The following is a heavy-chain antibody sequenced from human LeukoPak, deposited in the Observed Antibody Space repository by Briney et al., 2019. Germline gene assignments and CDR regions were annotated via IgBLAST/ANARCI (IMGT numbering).Heavy chain of an antibody. D-gene: IGHD3-22*01. CDR1: GGTFSSYA. CDR3: ARGTIPYYDSSGHWELFDY. Sequence: VASVKVSCKASGGTFSSYAISWVRQAPGQGLEWMGGIIPILGIANYAQKFQGRVTITADKSTSTAYMELSSLRSEDTAVYYCARGTIPYYDSSGHWELFDYWGQGTLVTVSS. CDR2: IIPILGIA. V-gene: IGHV1-69*04. J-gene: IGHJ4*02.